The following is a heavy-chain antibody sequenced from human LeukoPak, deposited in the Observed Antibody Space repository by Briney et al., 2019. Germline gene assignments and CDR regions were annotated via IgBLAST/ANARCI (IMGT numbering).Heavy chain of an antibody. V-gene: IGHV3-23*01. CDR3: AKGHSSGWYLGTYYFDY. CDR2: ISGSGGST. D-gene: IGHD6-19*01. Sequence: GGSLRLSCAASGFTFSSYAMSWVRQAPGKGLEWVSAISGSGGSTYYADSVKGRFTISRDNSKNTLYLQMNSLRAEDTAVYYCAKGHSSGWYLGTYYFDYWGQGTLVTVSS. J-gene: IGHJ4*02. CDR1: GFTFSSYA.